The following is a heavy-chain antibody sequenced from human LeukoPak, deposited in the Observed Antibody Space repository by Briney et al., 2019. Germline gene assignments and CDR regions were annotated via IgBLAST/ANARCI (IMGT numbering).Heavy chain of an antibody. CDR2: IYYSGST. J-gene: IGHJ6*02. CDR3: ARDPLYSSSSDYGMDV. D-gene: IGHD6-6*01. Sequence: SETPSLTCTVSGGSISSYYWSWIRQPPGKGLEWIGYIYYSGSTNYNPSLKSRVTISVDTSKNQFSLKLSSVTAADTAVYYCARDPLYSSSSDYGMDVWGQGTTVTVSS. CDR1: GGSISSYY. V-gene: IGHV4-59*01.